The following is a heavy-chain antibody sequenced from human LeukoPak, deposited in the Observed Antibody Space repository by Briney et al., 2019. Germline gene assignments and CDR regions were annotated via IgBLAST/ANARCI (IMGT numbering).Heavy chain of an antibody. V-gene: IGHV3-33*06. CDR1: GFTFSAHG. Sequence: PSGGSLRLSCAASGFTFSAHGMHWVRQAPGKGLEWVALTWYDGSSEYYAASVKGRLTISRDNSKNTLYLQMNSLRAEDTAVYYCAKDRGVVRGVDYWGQGTLVTVSS. CDR3: AKDRGVVRGVDY. CDR2: TWYDGSSE. J-gene: IGHJ4*02. D-gene: IGHD3-10*01.